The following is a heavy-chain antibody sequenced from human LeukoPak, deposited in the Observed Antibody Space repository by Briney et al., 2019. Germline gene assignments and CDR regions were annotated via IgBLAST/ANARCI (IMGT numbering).Heavy chain of an antibody. CDR2: IHHSGGT. V-gene: IGHV4-61*01. J-gene: IGHJ4*02. Sequence: PETLSLTCTVSGASLRGDYYSWTWIRQPPGRGLEWIGNIHHSGGTNYNPSLKSRVTISMDTSKNQFSLRLTSVTTADTAMYYCALNGDSWGQGNLVTVSS. CDR1: GASLRGDYYS. D-gene: IGHD2-8*01. CDR3: ALNGDS.